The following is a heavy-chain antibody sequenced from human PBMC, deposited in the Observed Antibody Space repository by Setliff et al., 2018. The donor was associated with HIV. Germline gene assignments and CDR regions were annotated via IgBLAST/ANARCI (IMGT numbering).Heavy chain of an antibody. V-gene: IGHV4-34*01. CDR1: GGSFSGYY. Sequence: LSLTCAVYGGSFSGYYWTWIRQPPGKGLEWIGEINHSGSSNYNPSLKSRVSISVDTSKKQVSLKLNSVTAADTAVYFCARGYASGSGSYYFDYWGQGTLVTVSS. CDR2: INHSGSS. CDR3: ARGYASGSGSYYFDY. J-gene: IGHJ4*02. D-gene: IGHD3-16*01.